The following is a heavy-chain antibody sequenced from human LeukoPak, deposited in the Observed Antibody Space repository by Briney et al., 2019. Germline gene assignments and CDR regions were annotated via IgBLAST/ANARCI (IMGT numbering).Heavy chain of an antibody. V-gene: IGHV3-74*01. Sequence: GGSLRLSCAASGFTFSSYWMHWVRQAPGKGLVWVSRITTGGRTTRYADSVKGRFTISRDNAKNTLYLQMNSLRAEDTAVYYCASGLDYDLADHWGQGTLVTVSS. CDR1: GFTFSSYW. CDR3: ASGLDYDLADH. D-gene: IGHD3-3*01. CDR2: ITTGGRTT. J-gene: IGHJ4*02.